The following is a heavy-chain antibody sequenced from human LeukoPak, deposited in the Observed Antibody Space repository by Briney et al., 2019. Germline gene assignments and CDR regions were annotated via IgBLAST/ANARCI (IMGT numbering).Heavy chain of an antibody. J-gene: IGHJ3*02. CDR2: INPSGGST. Sequence: ASVKVSCKASGYIFTSYYIHWVRQAPGQGLEWMGIINPSGGSTSYAQKFQGRVTMTRDTSTSTAYMELRSLRSDDTAVYYCAAGLDTAMADAFDIWGQGTMVTVSS. V-gene: IGHV1-46*01. CDR1: GYIFTSYY. CDR3: AAGLDTAMADAFDI. D-gene: IGHD5-18*01.